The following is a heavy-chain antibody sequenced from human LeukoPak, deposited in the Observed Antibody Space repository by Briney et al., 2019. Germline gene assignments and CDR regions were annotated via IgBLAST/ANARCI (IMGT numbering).Heavy chain of an antibody. Sequence: ASVTVSCKASGYPFTSYYMHWVRQAPGQGLEWMGIINPSGGSTSYAQKFQGRVTMTRDTSTSTVYMELSSLRSEDTAVYYCARAWRRWFDPWGQGTLVTVSS. CDR3: ARAWRRWFDP. CDR1: GYPFTSYY. D-gene: IGHD1-1*01. V-gene: IGHV1-46*01. CDR2: INPSGGST. J-gene: IGHJ5*02.